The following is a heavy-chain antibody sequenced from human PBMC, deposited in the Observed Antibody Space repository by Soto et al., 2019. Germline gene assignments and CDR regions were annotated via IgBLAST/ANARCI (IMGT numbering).Heavy chain of an antibody. V-gene: IGHV4-59*08. J-gene: IGHJ3*02. Sequence: PSETLSLTCTVSGGSISSYYWSWIRQPPGKGLEWIGYIYYSGSTNYNPSLKSRVTISVDTSKNQFSLKLSSVTAADTAVYYCGRRPPFDFLGCDSTGAGGFYNWGQGKIVNVPS. CDR2: IYYSGST. CDR1: GGSISSYY. CDR3: GRRPPFDFLGCDSTGAGGFYN. D-gene: IGHD3-3*01.